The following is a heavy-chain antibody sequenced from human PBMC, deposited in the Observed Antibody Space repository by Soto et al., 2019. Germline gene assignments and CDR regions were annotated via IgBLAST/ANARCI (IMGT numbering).Heavy chain of an antibody. CDR3: ARASVGPPGGGSWIMPFDF. CDR2: INHSGST. CDR1: GGSFSGYY. Sequence: PSETLSLTCAVYGGSFSGYYWSWIRQPPGKGLEWIGEINHSGSTNYNPSLKSRVTISVDTSKNQFSLKLSSVTAADTAVYYCARASVGPPGGGSWIMPFDFWGQGTRVTVSS. D-gene: IGHD2-15*01. V-gene: IGHV4-34*01. J-gene: IGHJ4*02.